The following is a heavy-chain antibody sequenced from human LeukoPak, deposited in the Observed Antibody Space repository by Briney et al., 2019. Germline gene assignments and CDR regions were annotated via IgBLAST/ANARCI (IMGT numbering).Heavy chain of an antibody. CDR2: IKQDGSEK. D-gene: IGHD6-19*01. Sequence: PGGSLRLSCAASGFTFSSYWMSWVRQAPGRGLEWVAYIKQDGSEKYYVDSVKGRFTISRDNAKNSLYLQMNSLRAEDTAVYYCARDPAATGYSSGWYWVYWGQGTLVTVSS. CDR3: ARDPAATGYSSGWYWVY. V-gene: IGHV3-7*01. J-gene: IGHJ4*02. CDR1: GFTFSSYW.